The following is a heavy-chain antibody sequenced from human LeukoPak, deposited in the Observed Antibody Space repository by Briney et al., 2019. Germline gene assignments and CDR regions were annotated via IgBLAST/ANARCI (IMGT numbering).Heavy chain of an antibody. CDR3: TTDLGLTMIRGVIVK. D-gene: IGHD3-10*01. Sequence: GGSLRLACAASGFSFTNAWMVWVRQAPGKGLELVGRIKRKGGGETTDYAAPVEGRFFKSRDDSKATLYLQMHSLKTEDTAVYYCTTDLGLTMIRGVIVKWGQGTLVTVSS. CDR1: GFSFTNAW. CDR2: IKRKGGGETT. V-gene: IGHV3-15*01. J-gene: IGHJ4*02.